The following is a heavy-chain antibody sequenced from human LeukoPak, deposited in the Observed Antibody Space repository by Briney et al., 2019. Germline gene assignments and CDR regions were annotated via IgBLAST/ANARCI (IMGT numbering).Heavy chain of an antibody. CDR3: AKSNGYGLVDI. D-gene: IGHD3-10*01. CDR2: IDGSGSS. Sequence: SETLSLTCTVSGYSISSGYLWGWIRQPSGKGLEWIGSIDGSGSSYYNPSLKSRVTISVDTSRNQFSLKLNSVTAADTAVYYCAKSNGYGLVDIWGQGTMVTVSS. CDR1: GYSISSGYL. V-gene: IGHV4-38-2*02. J-gene: IGHJ3*02.